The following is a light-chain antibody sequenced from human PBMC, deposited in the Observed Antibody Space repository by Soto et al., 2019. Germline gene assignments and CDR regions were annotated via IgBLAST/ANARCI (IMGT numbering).Light chain of an antibody. V-gene: IGKV4-1*01. Sequence: DFVMTQAPDSLAVSLGEMATINCKSSQSVLYNSNNKNHLGWFQQKPGHPPKLLIYGASFRPSGVPDRFSGSGSGTDFTLNISSLQAEDVAVYYCQQYYSIPLTFGQGPKLEI. J-gene: IGKJ2*01. CDR2: GAS. CDR3: QQYYSIPLT. CDR1: QSVLYNSNNKNH.